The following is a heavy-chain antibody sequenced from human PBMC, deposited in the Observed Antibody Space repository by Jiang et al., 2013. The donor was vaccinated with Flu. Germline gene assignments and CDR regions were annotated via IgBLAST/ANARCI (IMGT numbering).Heavy chain of an antibody. J-gene: IGHJ4*02. V-gene: IGHV1-69*01. CDR3: ARGRGYGEYDFDY. D-gene: IGHD4-17*01. Sequence: AQKFQGRFTLTADESTSTAYMELSSLRSEDTAVYYCARGRGYGEYDFDYWGQGTLVTVSS.